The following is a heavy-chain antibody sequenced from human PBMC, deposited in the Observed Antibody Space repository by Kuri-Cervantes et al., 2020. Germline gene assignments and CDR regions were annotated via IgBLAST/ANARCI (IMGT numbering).Heavy chain of an antibody. CDR2: VSGSGDST. CDR3: AKVRITFFEAVDY. Sequence: LSLTCAASGFSFNSYAMSWVRQAPGKGLEWVSSVSGSGDSTYYADSVKGRFTISRDNSKNTIHLHLNSLRAEDTAVYYCAKVRITFFEAVDYWGQGTLVTVSS. J-gene: IGHJ4*02. CDR1: GFSFNSYA. V-gene: IGHV3-23*01. D-gene: IGHD3-3*02.